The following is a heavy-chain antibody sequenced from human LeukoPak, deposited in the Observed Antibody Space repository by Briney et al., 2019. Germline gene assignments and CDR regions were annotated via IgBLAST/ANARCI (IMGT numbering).Heavy chain of an antibody. V-gene: IGHV4-39*07. J-gene: IGHJ4*02. Sequence: PSETLSLTCTVSGVSVTSNDYYWGWIRQPPGKGLEWIGSGYYSGSTYYKPSLKSRVTISVDTSKNQFSLRLSSVTAADTAVYYCAREGSSWYDLAFDYWGQGTLVTVSS. CDR1: GVSVTSNDYY. CDR2: GYYSGST. CDR3: AREGSSWYDLAFDY. D-gene: IGHD6-13*01.